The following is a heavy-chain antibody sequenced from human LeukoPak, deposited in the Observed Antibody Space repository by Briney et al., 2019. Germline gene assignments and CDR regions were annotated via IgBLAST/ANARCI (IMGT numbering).Heavy chain of an antibody. Sequence: SETLSLTCTVSGGSISSYYWNWIRQPPGKGLEWIAYIYYGGSTSYNPSLRSRVTISVDPSKDQFSLKLASVIAADTAVYYCARHYYGSGSTLDYWGQGTLVTVSS. CDR1: GGSISSYY. J-gene: IGHJ4*02. CDR2: IYYGGST. CDR3: ARHYYGSGSTLDY. V-gene: IGHV4-59*01. D-gene: IGHD3-10*01.